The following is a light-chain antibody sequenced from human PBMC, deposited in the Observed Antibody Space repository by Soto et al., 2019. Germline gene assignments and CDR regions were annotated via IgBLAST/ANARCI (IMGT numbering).Light chain of an antibody. CDR3: QQYTSYSWT. J-gene: IGKJ1*01. Sequence: DIQVTQSPSTLSASVGARVTITCRASETINNWFAWYQQKPGKAPNLLIDDASSLASGVPSRFSGSASGTDFFLTISNLQPDDFAKDYCQQYTSYSWTFGQGTKV. V-gene: IGKV1-5*01. CDR2: DAS. CDR1: ETINNW.